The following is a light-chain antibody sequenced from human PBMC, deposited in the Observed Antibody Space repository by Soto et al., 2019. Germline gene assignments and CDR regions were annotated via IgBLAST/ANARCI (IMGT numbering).Light chain of an antibody. CDR2: KAS. CDR1: QSISSW. V-gene: IGKV1-5*03. CDR3: QKYNSSRT. Sequence: DIQMTQSPSTLSASVGDRVTITCRASQSISSWLAWYQQKPGKAPKLLIYKASSLESGVPSRFSVIGSGTKFTLTIRSLQPDYFATYYCQKYNSSRTFGQGTKVEIK. J-gene: IGKJ1*01.